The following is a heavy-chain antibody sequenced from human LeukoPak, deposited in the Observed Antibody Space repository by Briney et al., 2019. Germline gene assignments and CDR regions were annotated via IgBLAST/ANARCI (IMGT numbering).Heavy chain of an antibody. Sequence: GASVKVSCKASGYTFTSYDINWVRQATGQGLEWMGWMNPNSGNTGYAQKFQGRVTMTRNTSISTAYMELSSLRSEDTAVYYCTKGRWTGSQRLFDSWGQGALVTVSS. CDR1: GYTFTSYD. CDR3: TKGRWTGSQRLFDS. V-gene: IGHV1-8*01. J-gene: IGHJ4*02. D-gene: IGHD5-12*01. CDR2: MNPNSGNT.